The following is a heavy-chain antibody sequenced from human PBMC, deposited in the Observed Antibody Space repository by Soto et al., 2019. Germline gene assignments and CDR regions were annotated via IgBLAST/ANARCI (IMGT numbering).Heavy chain of an antibody. CDR2: IYYSGST. D-gene: IGHD3-16*02. CDR3: GRRVSHPHYRY. CDR1: GGSISSSSYY. V-gene: IGHV4-39*01. Sequence: QLQLQESGPGLVKPSETLSLTCTVSGGSISSSSYYWGWIRQPPGKGLEWIGSIYYSGSTYYNPSHTCTIIVSVEPCEMQFALKPISLSAGGTADYYSGRRVSHPHYRYWGQGTLVTVSS. J-gene: IGHJ4*02.